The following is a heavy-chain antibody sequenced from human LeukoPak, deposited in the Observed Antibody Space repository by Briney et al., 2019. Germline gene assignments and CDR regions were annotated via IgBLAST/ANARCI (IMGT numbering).Heavy chain of an antibody. CDR3: ARDPFLEFGPPDYYMDV. CDR2: IIPIFGTA. V-gene: IGHV1-69*05. CDR1: GGTFSSYA. D-gene: IGHD3-3*01. J-gene: IGHJ6*03. Sequence: ASVKVSCKASGGTFSSYAISWVRQAPGQGLEWMGGIIPIFGTANYAQKFQGRVTITTDESTSTAYMELSSLRSEDTAVYYCARDPFLEFGPPDYYMDVWGKGTTVTVSS.